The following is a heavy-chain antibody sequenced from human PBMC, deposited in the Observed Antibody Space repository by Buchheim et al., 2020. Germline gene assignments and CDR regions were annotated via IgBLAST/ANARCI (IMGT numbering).Heavy chain of an antibody. J-gene: IGHJ6*02. CDR3: ARDVVPPLSGSYRYYYYGMDV. Sequence: EVQLVESGGGLVQPGGSLRLSCAASGFTFSSYSMNWVRQAPGKGLEWVSYISSSSDSIYYADSVEGRFTISRDNSKNTLYLQMNSLRAEDTAVYYCARDVVPPLSGSYRYYYYGMDVWGQGTT. V-gene: IGHV3-48*01. CDR1: GFTFSSYS. CDR2: ISSSSDSI. D-gene: IGHD1-26*01.